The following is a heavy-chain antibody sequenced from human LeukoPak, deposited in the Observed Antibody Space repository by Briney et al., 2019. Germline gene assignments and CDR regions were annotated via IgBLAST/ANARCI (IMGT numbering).Heavy chain of an antibody. CDR1: GFTFDDYG. CDR2: INWNGGST. V-gene: IGHV3-20*01. J-gene: IGHJ4*02. Sequence: GGSLRLSRAASGFTFDDYGMSWVRQAPGKGLEWVSGINWNGGSTGYADSVKGRFAISRDNAKNSLYLQMNSLRAEDTALYHCVSSGRYYYFDYWGQGTLVTVSS. D-gene: IGHD6-19*01. CDR3: VSSGRYYYFDY.